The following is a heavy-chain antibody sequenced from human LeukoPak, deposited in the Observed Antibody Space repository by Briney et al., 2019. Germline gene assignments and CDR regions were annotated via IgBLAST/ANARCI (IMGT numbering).Heavy chain of an antibody. CDR1: GFTLSSYW. CDR2: IKQDESEK. J-gene: IGHJ4*02. Sequence: GGSLRLSCVASGFTLSSYWMHWVRQVPGKGLDWVANIKQDESEKYYADSVKGRFTISRDSAKNSLYLQMNSLRAEDTAVYYCATAPGDPPNYWGQGTLVTVSS. V-gene: IGHV3-7*03. CDR3: ATAPGDPPNY. D-gene: IGHD4-17*01.